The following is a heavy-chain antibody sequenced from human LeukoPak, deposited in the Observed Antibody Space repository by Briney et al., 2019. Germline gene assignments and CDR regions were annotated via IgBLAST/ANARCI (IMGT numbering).Heavy chain of an antibody. Sequence: GGSLRLPCAASGFTFSSYEMNWVRQAPGKGLEWVSYISSSGSTIYYADVKGRFTISRDNAKNSLYLQMNSLRAEDTAVYYCAELGITMIGGVWGKGTTVTISS. CDR1: GFTFSSYE. J-gene: IGHJ6*04. CDR2: ISSSGSTI. CDR3: AELGITMIGGV. V-gene: IGHV3-48*03. D-gene: IGHD3-10*02.